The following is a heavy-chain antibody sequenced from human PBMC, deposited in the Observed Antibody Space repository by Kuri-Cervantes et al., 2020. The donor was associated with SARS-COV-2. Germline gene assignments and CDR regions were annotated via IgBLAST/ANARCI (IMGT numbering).Heavy chain of an antibody. CDR2: IWYDESNK. J-gene: IGHJ4*02. CDR3: ARGGDTFDY. CDR1: GFIFSSYE. V-gene: IGHV3-33*08. Sequence: GESLKISCAASGFIFSSYEMNWVRQAPGKGLEWVAVIWYDESNKYYADSVKGRFTISRDNSKNTLYLQMNSLRAEDTAVYYCARGGDTFDYWGQGTLVTVSS. D-gene: IGHD3-10*01.